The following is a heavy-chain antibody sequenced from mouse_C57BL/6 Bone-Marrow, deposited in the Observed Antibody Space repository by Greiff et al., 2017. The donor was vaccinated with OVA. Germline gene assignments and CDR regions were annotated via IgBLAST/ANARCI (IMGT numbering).Heavy chain of an antibody. CDR1: GFTFSSYG. J-gene: IGHJ2*01. CDR3: ARADDY. Sequence: EVKVVESGGDLVKPGGSLKLSCAASGFTFSSYGMSWVRQTPDKRLEWVATISSGGSYTYYPDSVKGRFTISRDNAKNTLYLQMSSLKSEDTAMYYCARADDYWGQGTTLTVSS. CDR2: ISSGGSYT. V-gene: IGHV5-6*01.